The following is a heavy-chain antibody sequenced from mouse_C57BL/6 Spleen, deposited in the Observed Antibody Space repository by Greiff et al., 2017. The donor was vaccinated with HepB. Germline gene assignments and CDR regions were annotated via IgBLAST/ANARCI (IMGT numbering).Heavy chain of an antibody. CDR1: GFTFSDYG. D-gene: IGHD1-1*01. V-gene: IGHV5-17*01. CDR3: ARDPDYYGSGYFDV. CDR2: ISSGSSTI. J-gene: IGHJ1*03. Sequence: EVQLVESGGGLVKPGGSLKLSCAASGFTFSDYGMHWVRQAPEKGLEWVAYISSGSSTIYYADTVKGRFTISRDNAKNTLFLQMTSLRSEDTAMYYCARDPDYYGSGYFDVWGTGTTVTVSS.